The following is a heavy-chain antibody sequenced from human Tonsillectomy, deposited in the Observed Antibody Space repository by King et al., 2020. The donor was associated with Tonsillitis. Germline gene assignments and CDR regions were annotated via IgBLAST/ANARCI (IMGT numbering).Heavy chain of an antibody. Sequence: QLQESGPGLVKPSQTLSLTCTVSGGSISSGDYFWTWIRQPPGKGLEWIGYIYYSGTTYYNPSLKSRVTISVDTSENQFSLKLRSVTAADTAVYYCARGRYFSGISNNWGQGTLVTVSS. V-gene: IGHV4-30-4*01. J-gene: IGHJ4*02. CDR3: ARGRYFSGISNN. CDR2: IYYSGTT. CDR1: GGSISSGDYF. D-gene: IGHD1-1*01.